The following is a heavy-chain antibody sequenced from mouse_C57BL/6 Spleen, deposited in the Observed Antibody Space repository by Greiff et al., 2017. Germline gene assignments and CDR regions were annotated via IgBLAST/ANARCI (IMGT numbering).Heavy chain of an antibody. Sequence: EVKLVESGGDLVKPGGSLKLSCAASGFTFSSYGMSWVRQTPDKRMEWIATISSGGSYTYYPDSVKGRFTISRDNAKNTLYLQMSSLKSEDTAMYYCARHENYSNSRFAYWGQGTLVTVSA. J-gene: IGHJ3*01. D-gene: IGHD2-5*01. CDR2: ISSGGSYT. CDR1: GFTFSSYG. CDR3: ARHENYSNSRFAY. V-gene: IGHV5-6*01.